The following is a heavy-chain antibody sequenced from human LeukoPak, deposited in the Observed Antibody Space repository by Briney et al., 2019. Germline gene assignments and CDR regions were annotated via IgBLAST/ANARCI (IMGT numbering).Heavy chain of an antibody. CDR3: AKDRAVTTSYYFDY. D-gene: IGHD4-17*01. J-gene: IGHJ4*02. CDR1: ELTLSSNY. Sequence: GGSLRLSCAASELTLSSNYMSWIRQAPGRGLEWVSFIYSGGSTYYADSVSGRFIISKDNSKNTLYLQMNSLRAEDTAVYYCAKDRAVTTSYYFDYWGQGTLVTVSS. CDR2: IYSGGST. V-gene: IGHV3-53*01.